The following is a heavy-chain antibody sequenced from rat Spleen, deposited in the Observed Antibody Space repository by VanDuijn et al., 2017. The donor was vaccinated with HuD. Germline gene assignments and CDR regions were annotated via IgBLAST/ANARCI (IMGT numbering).Heavy chain of an antibody. V-gene: IGHV5-29*01. D-gene: IGHD1-11*01. J-gene: IGHJ2*01. CDR2: ISYGDSSGHSST. CDR1: GFTFSDYY. Sequence: EVRLVESGGGLVQPGRSLKLSCAASGFTFSDYYMAWVRQAPTKGLEWVARISYGDSSGHSSTYYRDSVKGRFTISRDNAKSTLSRQMDSLRSKDTATYYCARRHYGYTDYFDYWGQGVMVPVSS. CDR3: ARRHYGYTDYFDY.